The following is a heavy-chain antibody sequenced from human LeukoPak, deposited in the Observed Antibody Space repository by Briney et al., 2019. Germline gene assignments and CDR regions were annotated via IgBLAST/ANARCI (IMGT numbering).Heavy chain of an antibody. CDR3: ARVRIAAAGGEDLELYYFDY. J-gene: IGHJ4*02. D-gene: IGHD6-13*01. Sequence: GGSLRLSCAASGFTVSSNYMSWVRQAPGKGLEWGSVIYSGGSTYYADSVKGRFTISRDNSKNTLYLQMNSLRAEDTAVYYCARVRIAAAGGEDLELYYFDYWGQGTLVTVSS. CDR1: GFTVSSNY. V-gene: IGHV3-66*01. CDR2: IYSGGST.